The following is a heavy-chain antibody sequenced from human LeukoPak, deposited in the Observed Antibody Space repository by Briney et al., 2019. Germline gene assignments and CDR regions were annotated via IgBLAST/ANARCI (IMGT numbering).Heavy chain of an antibody. J-gene: IGHJ6*02. CDR3: ARDGTPRYSSSWYYYYYGMDV. CDR1: GFTFSSYA. CDR2: ISYDGSNK. D-gene: IGHD6-13*01. V-gene: IGHV3-30*04. Sequence: GGSLRLSCAASGFTFSSYAMHWVRQAPGKGLEWVAVISYDGSNKYYADSVKGRFTISRDNSKNTLYLQMNSLRAEDTAVYYCARDGTPRYSSSWYYYYYGMDVWGQGTTVTVSS.